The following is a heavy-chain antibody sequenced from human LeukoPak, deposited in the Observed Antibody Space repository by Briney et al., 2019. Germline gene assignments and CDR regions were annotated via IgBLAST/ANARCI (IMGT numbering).Heavy chain of an antibody. Sequence: SETLSLTCGVSGGAITNYYWNWIRQAPGKGLEWLGYIYYTGSTTYNPSVKSRITISLDTSKKQISLKLRSVTADDTAVYYCAKGTTGHCHDRSGYWYYFDQWGQGSLVTVSS. CDR1: GGAITNYY. CDR3: AKGTTGHCHDRSGYWYYFDQ. CDR2: IYYTGST. D-gene: IGHD3-22*01. V-gene: IGHV4-59*01. J-gene: IGHJ4*02.